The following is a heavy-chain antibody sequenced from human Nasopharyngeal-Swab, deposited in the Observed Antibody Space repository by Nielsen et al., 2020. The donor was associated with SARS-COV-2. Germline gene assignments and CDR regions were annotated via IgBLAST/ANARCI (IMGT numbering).Heavy chain of an antibody. D-gene: IGHD1-1*01. Sequence: VRQAPGQGLWWMGGIIPIFGTANYAQKFQGRVTITADESTSTAYMELSSLRSEDTAVYYCARGFWGRTTGTTRYDAFDIWGQGTMVTVSS. J-gene: IGHJ3*02. CDR3: ARGFWGRTTGTTRYDAFDI. CDR2: IIPIFGTA. V-gene: IGHV1-69*01.